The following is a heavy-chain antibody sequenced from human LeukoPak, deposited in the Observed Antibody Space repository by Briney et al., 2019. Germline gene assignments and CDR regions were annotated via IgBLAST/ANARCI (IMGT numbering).Heavy chain of an antibody. J-gene: IGHJ4*02. CDR1: GFTVSSNY. CDR3: ATDRGWRTSGYYLYYFEY. Sequence: GGSLRLSRAASGFTVSSNYMSWVRQAPGKGLEWVASIKNDGSEKYYVDSVRGRYTISRDNTKNSLYLQMSSLRAEDAAVYYCATDRGWRTSGYYLYYFEYWGQGTLVTFSS. CDR2: IKNDGSEK. V-gene: IGHV3-7*01. D-gene: IGHD3-3*01.